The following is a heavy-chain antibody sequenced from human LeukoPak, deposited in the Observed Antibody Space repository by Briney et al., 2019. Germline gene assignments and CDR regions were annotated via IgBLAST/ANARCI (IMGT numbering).Heavy chain of an antibody. Sequence: GGSLRLSCAASGFTFPSYWMSWVRQAPGKGLEWVASVKTDGSEKYYVDSVKGRFTISRDNAKNSMSLQMNSLRAEDTAVYYCARGRIARLWGQGTLVTVSS. J-gene: IGHJ4*02. V-gene: IGHV3-7*01. CDR1: GFTFPSYW. CDR2: VKTDGSEK. D-gene: IGHD2-15*01. CDR3: ARGRIARL.